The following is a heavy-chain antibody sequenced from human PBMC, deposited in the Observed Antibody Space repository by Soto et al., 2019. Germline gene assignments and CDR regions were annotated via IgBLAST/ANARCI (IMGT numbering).Heavy chain of an antibody. Sequence: ESGGGLVQPGGSLRLSCAASGFTFSSYVMSWVRQAPGKGLEWVSAITDSGGSTYYADSVKGRFTISRDNSKNTLYLQMNSLRAEDTAVYYCAKSSGYHDAFDIWGQGTMVTVSS. CDR3: AKSSGYHDAFDI. CDR2: ITDSGGST. J-gene: IGHJ3*02. CDR1: GFTFSSYV. D-gene: IGHD3-22*01. V-gene: IGHV3-23*01.